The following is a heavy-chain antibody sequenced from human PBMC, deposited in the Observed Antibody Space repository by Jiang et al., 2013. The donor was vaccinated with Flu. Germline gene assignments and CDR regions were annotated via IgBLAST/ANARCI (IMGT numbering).Heavy chain of an antibody. Sequence: GAEVKKPGSSVKVSCKASGGTFSSYTISWVRQAPGQGLEWMGRIIPILGIANYAQKFQGRVTITADKSTSTAYMELSSLRSEDTAVYYCARDTGSPDYGDYFCFDYWGQGTLVTVSS. CDR1: GGTFSSYT. CDR3: ARDTGSPDYGDYFCFDY. J-gene: IGHJ4*02. D-gene: IGHD4-17*01. V-gene: IGHV1-69*04. CDR2: IIPILGIA.